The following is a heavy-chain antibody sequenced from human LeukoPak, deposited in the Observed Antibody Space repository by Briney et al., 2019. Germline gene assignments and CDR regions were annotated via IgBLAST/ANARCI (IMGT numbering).Heavy chain of an antibody. CDR1: GGSFSGYY. Sequence: PSETPSLTCAVYGGSFSGYYWSWIRQPPGKGLEWIGEINHSGSTNYNPSLKSRVTISVDTSKNQFSLKLSSVTAADTAVYYCARAGYSSGYNDYWGQGTLVTVSS. D-gene: IGHD6-19*01. CDR3: ARAGYSSGYNDY. V-gene: IGHV4-34*01. J-gene: IGHJ4*02. CDR2: INHSGST.